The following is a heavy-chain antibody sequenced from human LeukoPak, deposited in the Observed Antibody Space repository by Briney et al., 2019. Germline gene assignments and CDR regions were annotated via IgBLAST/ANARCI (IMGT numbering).Heavy chain of an antibody. J-gene: IGHJ4*02. CDR3: ARVGYYDSSGYFDY. CDR2: IYYSGST. CDR1: GGSISSSSYY. D-gene: IGHD3-22*01. V-gene: IGHV4-31*03. Sequence: SETLSLTCTVSGGSISSSSYYWGWIRQPPGKGLEWIGYIYYSGSTYYNPSLKSRVTISVDTSKNQFSLKLSSVTAADTAVYYCARVGYYDSSGYFDYWGQGTLVTVSS.